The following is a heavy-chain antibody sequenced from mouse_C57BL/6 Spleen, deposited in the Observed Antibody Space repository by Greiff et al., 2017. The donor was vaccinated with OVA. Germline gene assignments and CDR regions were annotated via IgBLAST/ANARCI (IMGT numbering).Heavy chain of an antibody. D-gene: IGHD3-2*02. CDR3: DARGGTAQATNAMDY. CDR1: GYTFTSYW. Sequence: QVQLQQSGAELVKPGASVKLSCKASGYTFTSYWMQWVKQRPGQGLEWIGEIDPSDSYTNYNQKFKGKATLTVDTSSSTAYLQLSSLTSEDSAVYYCDARGGTAQATNAMDYWGQGTSVTVSS. V-gene: IGHV1-50*01. J-gene: IGHJ4*01. CDR2: IDPSDSYT.